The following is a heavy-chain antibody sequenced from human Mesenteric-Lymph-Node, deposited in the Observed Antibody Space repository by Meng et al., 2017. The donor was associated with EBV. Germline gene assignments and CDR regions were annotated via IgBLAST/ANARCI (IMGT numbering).Heavy chain of an antibody. CDR3: ASVIYGSGLNSWFDP. Sequence: VQVEESGPGLVKASQTLPLTCGVSGVSINTGGYYWSWIRQPPGKGLEWIGYIYHHGSTDYNPSLESRITMSVDTSNNQFSLTLSSVTAADTAVYFCASVIYGSGLNSWFDPWGHGTLVTVSS. CDR2: IYHHGST. D-gene: IGHD3-10*01. V-gene: IGHV4-30-4*01. CDR1: GVSINTGGYY. J-gene: IGHJ5*02.